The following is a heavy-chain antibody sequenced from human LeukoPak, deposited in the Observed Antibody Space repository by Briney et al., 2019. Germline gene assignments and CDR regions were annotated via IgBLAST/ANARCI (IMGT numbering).Heavy chain of an antibody. CDR1: GGSFSGYY. Sequence: SETLSLTCAVYGGSFSGYYWSWIRQPPGKGLEWIGEINHSGSTDYNPSLKSRVTISVDTSKNQFSLKLSSVTAADTAVYYCAGGLTIFGVAIEYYFDYWGQGTLVTVSS. CDR3: AGGLTIFGVAIEYYFDY. D-gene: IGHD3-3*01. V-gene: IGHV4-34*01. CDR2: INHSGST. J-gene: IGHJ4*02.